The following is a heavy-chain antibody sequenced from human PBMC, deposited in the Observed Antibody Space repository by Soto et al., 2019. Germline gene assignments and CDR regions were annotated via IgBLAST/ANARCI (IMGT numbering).Heavy chain of an antibody. CDR1: GYTFSSYD. D-gene: IGHD6-19*01. V-gene: IGHV1-8*01. Sequence: QVQLVQSGAEVKKPGASVKVSCKASGYTFSSYDINWVRQATGQGLEWMGWLNPNCGDTGYAQKFQGRVTLTRNTSINPAYIELRSLTSDDTAVYYCATSGGGWYLYWGQGTLVTVSS. J-gene: IGHJ4*02. CDR3: ATSGGGWYLY. CDR2: LNPNCGDT.